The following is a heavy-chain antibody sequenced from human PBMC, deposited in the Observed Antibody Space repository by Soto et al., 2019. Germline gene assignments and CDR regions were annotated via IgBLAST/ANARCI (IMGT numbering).Heavy chain of an antibody. D-gene: IGHD6-19*01. V-gene: IGHV4-4*02. J-gene: IGHJ3*02. Sequence: SETLSLTCAVSSGSISSSNWWSWVRQPPGKGLEWIGEIYHSGSTNYNPSLKSRVTISVDKSKNQFSLKLSSVTAADTAVYYCARDQSSGWRAVIGAFDIWGQGTMVTVSS. CDR2: IYHSGST. CDR3: ARDQSSGWRAVIGAFDI. CDR1: SGSISSSNW.